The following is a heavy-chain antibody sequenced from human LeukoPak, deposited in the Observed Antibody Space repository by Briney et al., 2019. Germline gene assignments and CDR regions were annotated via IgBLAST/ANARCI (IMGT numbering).Heavy chain of an antibody. Sequence: GGSLRLSCAASGFTFSDYYMSWIRQAPGKGLEWVSYISSSGSTIYYADSVKGRFTISRDNAKNSLYLQMNSLRAEDTAVYYCARDISPLKIVGPTRDSNWFDPWGQGTLVTVSS. D-gene: IGHD3/OR15-3a*01. J-gene: IGHJ5*02. V-gene: IGHV3-11*04. CDR1: GFTFSDYY. CDR3: ARDISPLKIVGPTRDSNWFDP. CDR2: ISSSGSTI.